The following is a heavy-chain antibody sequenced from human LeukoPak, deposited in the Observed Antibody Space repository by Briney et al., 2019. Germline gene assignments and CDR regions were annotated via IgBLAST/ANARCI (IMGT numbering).Heavy chain of an antibody. V-gene: IGHV4-31*03. Sequence: SQTLSLTCTVSGGSISSGGYYWSWIRQHPGKGLEWIGYIYYSGSTYYNPSLKSRVTISVDTSKNQFSLKLSSVTAADTAVYYCARDKHGRFDPWGQGTLVTVSS. CDR3: ARDKHGRFDP. CDR2: IYYSGST. CDR1: GGSISSGGYY. J-gene: IGHJ5*02.